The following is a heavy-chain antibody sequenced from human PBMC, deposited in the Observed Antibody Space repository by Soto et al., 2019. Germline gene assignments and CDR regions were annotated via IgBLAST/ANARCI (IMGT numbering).Heavy chain of an antibody. CDR3: AKGTLYDF. CDR2: VSNSGGSST. CDR1: GFTFSSYP. Sequence: GGSLRLSCAASGFTFSSYPMSWVRQAPGKGLEWVSGVSNSGGSSTYYADSVKGRFAISRDDSKNTLYLQMNSLRAEDTAVYYCAKGTLYDFWGQGTLVTVSS. J-gene: IGHJ4*02. D-gene: IGHD2-2*02. V-gene: IGHV3-23*01.